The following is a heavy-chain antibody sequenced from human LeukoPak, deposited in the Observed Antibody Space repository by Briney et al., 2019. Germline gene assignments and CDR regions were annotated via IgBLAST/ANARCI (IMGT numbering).Heavy chain of an antibody. CDR3: ARVEGGGRRGYWFDP. Sequence: SVKVSCKASGGTFSSYAISWVRQAPGQGLEWMGGIIPIFGTANYAQKFQGRVTMTTDTSTSTAYMELRSLTSDDTAVYYCARVEGGGRRGYWFDPWGQGTLVTVSS. CDR2: IIPIFGTA. CDR1: GGTFSSYA. V-gene: IGHV1-69*05. J-gene: IGHJ5*02. D-gene: IGHD3-16*01.